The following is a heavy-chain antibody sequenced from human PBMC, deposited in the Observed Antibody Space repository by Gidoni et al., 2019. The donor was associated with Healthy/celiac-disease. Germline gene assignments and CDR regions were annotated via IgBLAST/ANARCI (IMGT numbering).Heavy chain of an antibody. Sequence: QLQLQESGPGLVKPSETLSLTCTVSGGSISSSSYYWGWIRQPPGKGLEWIGSIYYSGSPYYNPSLKSRVTISVDTSKNQFSLKLSSVTAADTAVYYCARQVVPAAIGYYYYYGMDVWGQGTTVTVSS. D-gene: IGHD2-2*02. V-gene: IGHV4-39*07. CDR1: GGSISSSSYY. CDR3: ARQVVPAAIGYYYYYGMDV. CDR2: IYYSGSP. J-gene: IGHJ6*02.